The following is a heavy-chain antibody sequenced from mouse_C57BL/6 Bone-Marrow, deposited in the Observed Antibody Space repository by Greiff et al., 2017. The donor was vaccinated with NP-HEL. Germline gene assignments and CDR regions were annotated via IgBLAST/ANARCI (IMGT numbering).Heavy chain of an antibody. J-gene: IGHJ2*01. V-gene: IGHV1-23*01. D-gene: IGHD1-1*01. CDR1: GYTFTDYE. Sequence: VQLQQSGAELVRPGASVKLSCKASGYTFTDYEMHCVKQTPVHGLEWIGAIDPETCGTAYNQKFKGKATLTADKSSSTAYMQLSSLTSEDSAVYFCAIFYYGSSSGNFDYWGQGTTLTVSS. CDR3: AIFYYGSSSGNFDY. CDR2: IDPETCGT.